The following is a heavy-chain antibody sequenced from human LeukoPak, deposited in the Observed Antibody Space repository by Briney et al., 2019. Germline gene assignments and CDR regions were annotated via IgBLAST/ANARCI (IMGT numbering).Heavy chain of an antibody. Sequence: GGSLRLSCAASGFTFSDYYMSWIRQAPGKGLEWVSYISSSGSTIYYADSVKGRFTISRDNAKNSLYLQMNSLRAEDTAVYYCARDPDYYDSSGYTPDYWGQGTLVTVSS. CDR3: ARDPDYYDSSGYTPDY. CDR1: GFTFSDYY. CDR2: ISSSGSTI. V-gene: IGHV3-11*01. J-gene: IGHJ4*02. D-gene: IGHD3-22*01.